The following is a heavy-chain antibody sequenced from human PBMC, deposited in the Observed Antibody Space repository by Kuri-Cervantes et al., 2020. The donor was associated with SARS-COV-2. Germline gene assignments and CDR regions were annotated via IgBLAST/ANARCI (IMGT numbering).Heavy chain of an antibody. CDR3: ARNEWELFSGYYFDY. J-gene: IGHJ4*02. Sequence: GESLKISCAASGFTISSYSMNWVRQAPGKGLEWVSYISSIGSTIYYADSVKGRFTISRDNAKNSLYLQMNSLSAEATAVYYCARNEWELFSGYYFDYWGQGTLVTVSS. CDR2: ISSIGSTI. D-gene: IGHD1-26*01. V-gene: IGHV3-48*04. CDR1: GFTISSYS.